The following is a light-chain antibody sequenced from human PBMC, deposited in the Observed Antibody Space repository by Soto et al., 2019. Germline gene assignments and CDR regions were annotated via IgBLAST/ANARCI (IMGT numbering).Light chain of an antibody. CDR3: SSFAGSTNFAV. V-gene: IGLV2-8*01. CDR1: SSDVGGYNY. CDR2: EVI. J-gene: IGLJ1*01. Sequence: QSVLTQPPSASGSPGQSVTISCTGTSSDVGGYNYVSWYQQHPGKAPKLMIYEVIKRPSGVPDRFSGSKSGNTASLTVSGLQAEDEADYYCSSFAGSTNFAVFGTGTKGTVL.